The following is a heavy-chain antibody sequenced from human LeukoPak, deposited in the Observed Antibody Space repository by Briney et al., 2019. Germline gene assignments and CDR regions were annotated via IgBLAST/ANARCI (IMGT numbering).Heavy chain of an antibody. CDR2: ISGSGGST. CDR1: GFTFSRYG. J-gene: IGHJ4*02. CDR3: AINGYSSGWLYY. V-gene: IGHV3-23*01. D-gene: IGHD6-19*01. Sequence: GGSLRLSCAASGFTFSRYGMSWVRQAPGKGLEWVSGISGSGGSTYYADSVKGRFSISRDNAKNSLYLQMNSLRAEDTAVYYCAINGYSSGWLYYWGQGTLVTVSS.